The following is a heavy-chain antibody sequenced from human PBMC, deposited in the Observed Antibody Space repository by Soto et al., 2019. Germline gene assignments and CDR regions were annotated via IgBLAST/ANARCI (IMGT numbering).Heavy chain of an antibody. Sequence: GGSLRLSCAASGFTFSSYAMHWVRQAPGKGLEWVAVISYDGSNKYYADSVKGRFTISRDNSKNTLYLQMNSLRAEDTAVYYCARVHRGGFYSSSSGYFDYWGQGTLVTVSS. J-gene: IGHJ4*02. CDR3: ARVHRGGFYSSSSGYFDY. CDR1: GFTFSSYA. CDR2: ISYDGSNK. D-gene: IGHD6-6*01. V-gene: IGHV3-30-3*01.